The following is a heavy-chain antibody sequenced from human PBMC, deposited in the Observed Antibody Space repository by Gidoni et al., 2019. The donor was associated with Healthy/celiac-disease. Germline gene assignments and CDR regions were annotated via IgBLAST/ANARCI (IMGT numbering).Heavy chain of an antibody. CDR1: GGSIRSGDYY. CDR2: IYYSGST. D-gene: IGHD3-3*01. V-gene: IGHV4-30-4*01. Sequence: QVQLQESGPGLVKPSQTLSLTCTVSGGSIRSGDYYWSWIRQPPGKGLEWIGYIYYSGSTYSNPSLKSRVTISVDTSKNQFSLKLSSVTAADTAVYYCARGRRITIFGVALDFDYWGQGTLVTVSS. CDR3: ARGRRITIFGVALDFDY. J-gene: IGHJ4*02.